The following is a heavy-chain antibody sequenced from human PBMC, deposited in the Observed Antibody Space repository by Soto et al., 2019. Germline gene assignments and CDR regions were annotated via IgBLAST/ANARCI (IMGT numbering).Heavy chain of an antibody. D-gene: IGHD5-12*01. J-gene: IGHJ4*02. CDR3: ARDPYSGYIFDS. Sequence: QVQLVESGGGVVRPGTSLRLSCAASGFTFRNYAMHWVRQFPGKGLEWLAIMSYDGTIKYNPVSAKGRLTISRDNSINTLYLQLNSLRVEDTALYFCARDPYSGYIFDSWGQGTLVTVSS. CDR2: MSYDGTIK. V-gene: IGHV3-30-3*01. CDR1: GFTFRNYA.